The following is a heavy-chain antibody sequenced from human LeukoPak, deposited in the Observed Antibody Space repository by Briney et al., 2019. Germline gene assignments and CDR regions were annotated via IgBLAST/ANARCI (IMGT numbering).Heavy chain of an antibody. J-gene: IGHJ4*02. Sequence: PGGSLRLSCAASGFTFSSYWMSWVRQAPGKGLEWVANIKQDGSEKYYADSVKGRFAISRDNSKNTLYLQMNSLRVEDTAVYYCAKAGGGNNWKQFDYWGQGTLVTVSS. CDR2: IKQDGSEK. CDR1: GFTFSSYW. D-gene: IGHD1-20*01. V-gene: IGHV3-7*02. CDR3: AKAGGGNNWKQFDY.